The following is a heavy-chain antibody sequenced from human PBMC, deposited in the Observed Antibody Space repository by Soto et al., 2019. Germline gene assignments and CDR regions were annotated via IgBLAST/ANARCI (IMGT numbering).Heavy chain of an antibody. V-gene: IGHV4-59*08. CDR2: VHHSWGS. J-gene: IGHJ6*02. CDR3: ARQGFGALHGLVAV. D-gene: IGHD3-10*01. CDR1: GGSISSYY. Sequence: QVQLQESGPGLVKPSETLSLSCTVSGGSISSYYWSWIRQPPGKGMEWIGYVHHSWGSTYNPSLQSRVAITLDTSKRQFSMTLTSVAATDTAGYYCARQGFGALHGLVAVWGQGTTVTVSS.